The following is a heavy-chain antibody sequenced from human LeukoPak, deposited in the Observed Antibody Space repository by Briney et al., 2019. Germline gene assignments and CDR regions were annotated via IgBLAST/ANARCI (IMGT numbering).Heavy chain of an antibody. D-gene: IGHD6-19*01. Sequence: ASVKVSFKASGYTFTSYGISWVRQAPGQGLEWMGWISAYNGNTNYAQKLQGRVTMTTDTSTSTAYMELRSLRSDDTAVYYCARDHRGWDAFDIWGQGTMVTVSS. J-gene: IGHJ3*02. V-gene: IGHV1-18*01. CDR3: ARDHRGWDAFDI. CDR1: GYTFTSYG. CDR2: ISAYNGNT.